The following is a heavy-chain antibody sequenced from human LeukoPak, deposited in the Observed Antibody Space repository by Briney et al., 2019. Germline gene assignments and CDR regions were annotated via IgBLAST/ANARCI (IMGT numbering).Heavy chain of an antibody. V-gene: IGHV3-30*02. D-gene: IGHD2-21*02. Sequence: GGSLRLSCAASGFTFSNYGMNWVRQAPGKGLEWVAFIRYDGSKEYYADSVKGRFTISRDNSKNTLYLQMNSLRAEDTAVYYCASGGTYCGGDCALGAFDIWGQGTMVTVSS. CDR1: GFTFSNYG. J-gene: IGHJ3*02. CDR2: IRYDGSKE. CDR3: ASGGTYCGGDCALGAFDI.